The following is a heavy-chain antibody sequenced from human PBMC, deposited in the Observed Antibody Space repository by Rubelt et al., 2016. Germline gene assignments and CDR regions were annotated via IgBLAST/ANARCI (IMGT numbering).Heavy chain of an antibody. D-gene: IGHD4-11*01. V-gene: IGHV4-39*07. CDR1: GGSISSSSYY. CDR3: ASYYSNGQTTNYYMDV. Sequence: QLQLQESGPGLVKPSETLSLTCTVSGGSISSSSYYWGWIRQPPGKGLEWIGSLYYSGSTYYNPSLCCGVTISVDTSKNQFALKWSSVTAADTAVYYCASYYSNGQTTNYYMDVWGKGTTGTVSS. CDR2: LYYSGST. J-gene: IGHJ6*03.